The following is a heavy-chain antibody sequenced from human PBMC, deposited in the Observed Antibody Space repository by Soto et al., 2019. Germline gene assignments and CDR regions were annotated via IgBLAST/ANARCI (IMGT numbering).Heavy chain of an antibody. CDR1: GFTFSSYG. CDR3: ATLARYTVTLPHDAFDI. D-gene: IGHD4-17*01. CDR2: ISYDGSNK. Sequence: GGSLRLSCAASGFTFSSYGMHWVRQAPGKGLEWVAVISYDGSNKYYADSVKGRFTISRDNSKNTLYLQMNSLRAEDTVVYYSATLARYTVTLPHDAFDIWGQGTMVTVSS. V-gene: IGHV3-30*03. J-gene: IGHJ3*02.